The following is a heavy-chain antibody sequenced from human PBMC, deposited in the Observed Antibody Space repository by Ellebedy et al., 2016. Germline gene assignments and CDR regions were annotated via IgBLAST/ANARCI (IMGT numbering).Heavy chain of an antibody. D-gene: IGHD5-18*01. J-gene: IGHJ4*02. V-gene: IGHV4-59*11. CDR1: GGSISSHY. CDR2: IYYTGST. CDR3: ARLDTAMVYY. Sequence: SETLSLTCTVSGGSISSHYWNWIRQPPGKGLEWIGYIYYTGSTNYNPSLKSRVTMSVDTSKNQFSLRLDSVTAADTAVYYCARLDTAMVYYWGQGTLVTVSS.